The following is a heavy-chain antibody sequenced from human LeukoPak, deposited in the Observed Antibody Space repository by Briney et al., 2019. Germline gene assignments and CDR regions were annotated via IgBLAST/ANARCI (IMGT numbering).Heavy chain of an antibody. V-gene: IGHV3-23*01. D-gene: IGHD6-25*01. Sequence: GGSLRLSCAASGFTFSSYAMSWVRQAPGKGLEWVSAISGSGGSTYYADSVKGRFTISRDNSKNTLYLQMNSLRAEDTAVYYCAKAGAAMGYSSGWENDYWGQGTLVTVSS. CDR1: GFTFSSYA. CDR2: ISGSGGST. CDR3: AKAGAAMGYSSGWENDY. J-gene: IGHJ4*02.